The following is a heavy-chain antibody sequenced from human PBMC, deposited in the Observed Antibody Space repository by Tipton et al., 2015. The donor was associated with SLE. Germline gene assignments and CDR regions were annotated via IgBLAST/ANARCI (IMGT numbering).Heavy chain of an antibody. CDR1: GFTFSSYG. Sequence: SLRLSCAASGFTFSSYGMHWVRQAPGKGLEWVAFIRYDGSNKYYADSVKGRFTISRDNSKNTLYLQMNSLRAEDTAVYYCAKRRGNRPPEGAFDIWGQGTMVTVSS. CDR2: IRYDGSNK. J-gene: IGHJ3*02. V-gene: IGHV3-30*02. D-gene: IGHD6-6*01. CDR3: AKRRGNRPPEGAFDI.